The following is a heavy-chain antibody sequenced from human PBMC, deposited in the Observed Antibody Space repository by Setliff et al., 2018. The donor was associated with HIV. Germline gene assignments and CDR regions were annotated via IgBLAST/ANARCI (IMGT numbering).Heavy chain of an antibody. CDR1: GYTFFEYY. Sequence: ASVKVSCKASGYTFFEYYMFWVRQAPGQGLEWMGWINTNTGNPTYAQGFTGRFVFSLDTSVSTTYLQISSLKAEDTAVYYCARGYCSGGTCYAGLFDYWGRGTLVTVSS. CDR2: INTNTGNP. D-gene: IGHD2-15*01. V-gene: IGHV7-4-1*02. CDR3: ARGYCSGGTCYAGLFDY. J-gene: IGHJ4*02.